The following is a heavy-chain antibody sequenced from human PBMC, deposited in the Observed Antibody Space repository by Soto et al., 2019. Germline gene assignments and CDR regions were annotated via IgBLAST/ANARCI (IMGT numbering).Heavy chain of an antibody. V-gene: IGHV3-11*05. D-gene: IGHD3-22*01. CDR3: ARGGSSAQHAFDI. J-gene: IGHJ3*02. CDR2: ISTSSSYT. Sequence: PGGSLRLSCAASGFIFSDYYMSWIRQAPGKGLEWVSYISTSSSYTNYADSVKGRFTISRDDAKDSLYLQMNSLRAEDTAVYYCARGGSSAQHAFDIRGQGTMVIVSS. CDR1: GFIFSDYY.